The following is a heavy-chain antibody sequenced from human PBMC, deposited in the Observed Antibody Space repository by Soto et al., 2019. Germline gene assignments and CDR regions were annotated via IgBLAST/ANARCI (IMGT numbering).Heavy chain of an antibody. D-gene: IGHD3-16*01. Sequence: EVQLLESGGGLVQPGGSLRLSCAASGFTFSSYAMSWVRQAPGKGLEWVSAISGSGGSRYYVDSAKGRFPISRDNPQTTLYLQMNSRGAEDTAVYYCAKDPAGRGKGGGYWGQGILVTVSS. V-gene: IGHV3-23*01. CDR2: ISGSGGSR. CDR3: AKDPAGRGKGGGY. CDR1: GFTFSSYA. J-gene: IGHJ4*02.